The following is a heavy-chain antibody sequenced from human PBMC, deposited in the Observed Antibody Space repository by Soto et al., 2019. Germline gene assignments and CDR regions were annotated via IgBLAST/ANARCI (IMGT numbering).Heavy chain of an antibody. CDR2: ISYDGSNK. Sequence: QVQLVESGGGVVQPGRSLRLSCAASGFTFSSYGMHWVRQAPGKGLEWVAVISYDGSNKYYADSVKGRFTISRDNSKTPLYLKRKSRRAEDTALYSWAKDGAEILPGSQYYYGRTVWGQGTT. D-gene: IGHD3-9*01. J-gene: IGHJ6*02. V-gene: IGHV3-30*18. CDR1: GFTFSSYG. CDR3: AKDGAEILPGSQYYYGRTV.